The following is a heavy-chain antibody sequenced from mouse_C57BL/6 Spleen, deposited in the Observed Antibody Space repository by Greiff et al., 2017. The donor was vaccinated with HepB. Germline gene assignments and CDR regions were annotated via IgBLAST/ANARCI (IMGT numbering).Heavy chain of an antibody. Sequence: QVQLQQPGAELVKPGASVKLSCKASGYTFTSYWMHWVKQRPGQGLEWIGMIHPYSGSTNYNEKFKSKATMTVDKSSSTAYMQLSSLTSEDSAVYYCARPDDGYFYFDYWGQGTTLTVSS. CDR1: GYTFTSYW. V-gene: IGHV1-64*01. D-gene: IGHD2-3*01. CDR2: IHPYSGST. CDR3: ARPDDGYFYFDY. J-gene: IGHJ2*01.